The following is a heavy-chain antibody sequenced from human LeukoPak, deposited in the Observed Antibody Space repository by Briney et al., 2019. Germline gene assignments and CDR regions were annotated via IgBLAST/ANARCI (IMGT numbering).Heavy chain of an antibody. CDR1: GGSISSSTYY. V-gene: IGHV4-39*07. Sequence: TSETLSLTCTVSGGSISSSTYYWGWIRQPPGKGLEWIGEINHSGSTNYNPSLKSRVTLSEDTSKNQFSLKVSSVTAADTAVYYCARGLGSGSAYAMDVWGQGTTVTVSS. CDR3: ARGLGSGSAYAMDV. D-gene: IGHD3-10*01. J-gene: IGHJ6*02. CDR2: INHSGST.